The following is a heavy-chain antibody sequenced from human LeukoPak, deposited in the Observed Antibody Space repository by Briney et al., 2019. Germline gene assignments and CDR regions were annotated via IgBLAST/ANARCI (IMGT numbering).Heavy chain of an antibody. J-gene: IGHJ4*02. V-gene: IGHV3-21*01. CDR3: ARAEMGTITYPDY. CDR1: GFTFSTYS. Sequence: PGGSLRLSCAASGFTFSTYSMNWVRQAPGTGLEWVSSITSSSSHVYYADSVKGRFTISRDNAKNSLYLQMNSLRAEDTAVYYCARAEMGTITYPDYWGQGTPVTVSS. D-gene: IGHD5-24*01. CDR2: ITSSSSHV.